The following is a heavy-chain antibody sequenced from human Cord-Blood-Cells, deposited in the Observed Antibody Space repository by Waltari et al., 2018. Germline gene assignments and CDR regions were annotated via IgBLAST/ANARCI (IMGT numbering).Heavy chain of an antibody. CDR2: INSDGSST. CDR3: ARAKTNMFDY. Sequence: EVQLVESGGGLVQPGGSLRLACAASGFNFSSYWMPWVRQAPGKGLVWVSRINSDGSSTSYADSVKGRFTISRDNAKNTLYLQMNSLRAEDTAVYYCARAKTNMFDYWGQGTLVTVSS. V-gene: IGHV3-74*01. CDR1: GFNFSSYW. J-gene: IGHJ4*02.